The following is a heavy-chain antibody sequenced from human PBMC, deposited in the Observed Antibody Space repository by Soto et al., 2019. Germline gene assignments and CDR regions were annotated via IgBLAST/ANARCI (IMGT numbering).Heavy chain of an antibody. J-gene: IGHJ4*02. Sequence: VQLVESGGGLVQPGRSLRLSCAASGFTFDYYAMHWVRQAPGKGLEWVAVIWYDGSNKYYADSVKGRFTISRDNSKNTLYLQMNSLRAEDTAVYYCAREGQQLGFDYWGQGTLVTVSS. V-gene: IGHV3-33*08. CDR1: GFTFDYYA. CDR3: AREGQQLGFDY. D-gene: IGHD6-13*01. CDR2: IWYDGSNK.